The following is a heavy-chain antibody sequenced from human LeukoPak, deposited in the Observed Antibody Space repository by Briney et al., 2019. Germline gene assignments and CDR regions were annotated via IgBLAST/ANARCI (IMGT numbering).Heavy chain of an antibody. CDR3: ARQSLRFGELTAQFDP. J-gene: IGHJ5*02. V-gene: IGHV4-59*08. D-gene: IGHD3-10*01. Sequence: PSETLSLTCTVSGGSISSYYWNWFRQPPGKGLEWIGYVYYSGTTNYNPSLKSRVIISLDTSMNQFSLKLRSVTAADTAVYYCARQSLRFGELTAQFDPWGQGALVTVSS. CDR2: VYYSGTT. CDR1: GGSISSYY.